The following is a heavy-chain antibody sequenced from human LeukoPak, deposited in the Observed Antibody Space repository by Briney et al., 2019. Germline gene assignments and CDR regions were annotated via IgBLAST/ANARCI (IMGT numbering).Heavy chain of an antibody. CDR3: ARGRAGVQPFAY. J-gene: IGHJ4*02. CDR2: IHASGNT. D-gene: IGHD1-1*01. V-gene: IGHV4-4*09. Sequence: LETLSLTCTVSGVTISFYYWSWLRQPPGKGLEWIGYIHASGNTDYNSSLKSRVTSTLDTSKNQFTLKLTSVTAADTTVYYCARGRAGVQPFAYWGQGTLVTVSS. CDR1: GVTISFYY.